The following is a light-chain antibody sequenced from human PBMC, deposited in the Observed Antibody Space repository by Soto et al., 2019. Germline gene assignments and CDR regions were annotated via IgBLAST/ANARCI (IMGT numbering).Light chain of an antibody. CDR1: QSVSSN. CDR2: GAS. CDR3: QQNNNWPSYT. J-gene: IGKJ2*01. V-gene: IGKV3-15*01. Sequence: EIVMTQSPATLSVSPGERATLSCRASQSVSSNLAWYQQQPGQAPRILIYGASTRATGIPARFSGSGSGTESNLTISTLQSEDGEFDCGQQNNNWPSYTFSQRIKLEIK.